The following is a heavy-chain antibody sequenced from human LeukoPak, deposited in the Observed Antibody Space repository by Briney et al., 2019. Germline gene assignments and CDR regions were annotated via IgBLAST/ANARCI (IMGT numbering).Heavy chain of an antibody. CDR3: ANAELTFGGVIATYYFDY. J-gene: IGHJ4*02. CDR2: ISGSGGST. Sequence: GGSLRLSCAASGFPFSSYWMHWVRQAPGKGLEWVSAISGSGGSTYYADSVKGRFTISRDNSKNTLYLQMNSLRAEDTAVYYCANAELTFGGVIATYYFDYWGQGTLVTVSS. D-gene: IGHD3-16*02. CDR1: GFPFSSYW. V-gene: IGHV3-23*01.